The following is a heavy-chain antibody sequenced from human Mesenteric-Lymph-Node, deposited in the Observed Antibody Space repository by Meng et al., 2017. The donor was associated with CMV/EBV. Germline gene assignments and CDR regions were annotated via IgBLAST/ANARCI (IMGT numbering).Heavy chain of an antibody. Sequence: ASVKVSCKTSGYNFRHRGISWVRQAPGQRLEWMGWITPYDGDTKYAQEVQGRLTMTTDTSTNTVYMELRRLTSDDTAVYFCATDGPTSLEPFKYWGQGTLVTVSS. J-gene: IGHJ4*01. CDR3: ATDGPTSLEPFKY. V-gene: IGHV1-18*01. CDR2: ITPYDGDT. D-gene: IGHD1-14*01. CDR1: GYNFRHRG.